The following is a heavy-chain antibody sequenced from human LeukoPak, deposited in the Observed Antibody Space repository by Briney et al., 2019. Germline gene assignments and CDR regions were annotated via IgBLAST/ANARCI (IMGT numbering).Heavy chain of an antibody. CDR1: GGSISSGSYY. D-gene: IGHD1-26*01. V-gene: IGHV4-61*02. CDR2: MYTSGST. CDR3: ARSYSGSLDAFDI. Sequence: PSETLSLTCTVSGGSISSGSYYWSWIRQPAGKGLEWIGRMYTSGSTDYNPSLKGRVTISVDTSKNQFSLKLSSVTAADTAVYYCARSYSGSLDAFDIWGQGTMVTVSS. J-gene: IGHJ3*02.